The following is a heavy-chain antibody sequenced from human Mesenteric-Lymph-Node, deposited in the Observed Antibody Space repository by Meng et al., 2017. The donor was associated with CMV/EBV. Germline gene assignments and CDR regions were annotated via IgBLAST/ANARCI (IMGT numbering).Heavy chain of an antibody. J-gene: IGHJ4*02. CDR1: GFSLRTSGGG. V-gene: IGHV2-5*02. Sequence: TFSGFSLRTSGGGVGWIRQTPGKALEWLALIYWDDDKRYSPSLKSRLTITKDTSKNQVVLTMTNMDPVDTATYYCAHRPVAGGNFDYWGQGTLVTVSS. CDR3: AHRPVAGGNFDY. CDR2: IYWDDDK. D-gene: IGHD3-16*01.